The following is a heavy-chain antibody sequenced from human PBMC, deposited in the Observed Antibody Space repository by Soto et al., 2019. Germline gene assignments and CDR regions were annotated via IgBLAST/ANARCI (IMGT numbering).Heavy chain of an antibody. D-gene: IGHD3-10*01. V-gene: IGHV3-7*03. CDR2: IKSDGSEQ. CDR1: GFSFSAYY. CDR3: SRENWFQDY. Sequence: XGSLRLSCAACGFSFSAYYLTWVRQAPGKGLEWVASIKSDGSEQYYVDSVKGRFTISRDNAKNSLYLQMNSLRAGDTGLYYSSRENWFQDYCGQRTLVTVSS. J-gene: IGHJ4*02.